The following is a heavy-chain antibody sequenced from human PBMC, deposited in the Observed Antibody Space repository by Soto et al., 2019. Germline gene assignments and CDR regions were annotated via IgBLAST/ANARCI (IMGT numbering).Heavy chain of an antibody. J-gene: IGHJ4*02. Sequence: EVQLLESGGGLVQPGGSLRLSCAASGFTFSSYAMRWVRQAPGKGLEWVSAISGSGGSTYYADSVKGRFTISSDNSKSTLYLQRNSLRADDTAVYYCEKEAVPNDYWGQGTLVNVSS. CDR2: ISGSGGST. CDR1: GFTFSSYA. V-gene: IGHV3-23*01. CDR3: EKEAVPNDY.